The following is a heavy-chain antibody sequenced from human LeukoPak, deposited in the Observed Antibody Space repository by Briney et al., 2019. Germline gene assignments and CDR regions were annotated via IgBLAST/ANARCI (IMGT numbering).Heavy chain of an antibody. J-gene: IGHJ4*02. V-gene: IGHV4-59*01. CDR1: GGSISSYY. D-gene: IGHD3-22*01. Sequence: SETLSLTCTVSGGSISSYYWSWIRQPPGKGLEWIGNNDYTGGANYNPSLKSRVTILVDTSKNQFSLKLISVTAADTAVYFCARNGPHYYDNSGYLDSWGQGALVTVSS. CDR2: NDYTGGA. CDR3: ARNGPHYYDNSGYLDS.